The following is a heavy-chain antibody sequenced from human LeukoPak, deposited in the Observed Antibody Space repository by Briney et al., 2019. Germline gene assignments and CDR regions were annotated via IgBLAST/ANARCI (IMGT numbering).Heavy chain of an antibody. CDR3: ARLYSSSWYFDY. D-gene: IGHD6-13*01. V-gene: IGHV4-30-4*01. CDR1: GGSNSSGDHY. J-gene: IGHJ4*02. CDR2: IYYSRTT. Sequence: SETLSLTCTVSGGSNSSGDHYWSWIRQPPGKGLGWIGYIYYSRTTYYNPSLKSRLTISVDTSKNQFSLKVTSVTAADTAVYYCARLYSSSWYFDYWGQGSLVTVSS.